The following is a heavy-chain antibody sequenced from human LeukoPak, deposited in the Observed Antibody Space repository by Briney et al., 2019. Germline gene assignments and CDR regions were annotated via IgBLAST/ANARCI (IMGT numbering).Heavy chain of an antibody. J-gene: IGHJ4*02. V-gene: IGHV3-74*01. D-gene: IGHD1-26*01. CDR3: AKLGFVGASNY. CDR1: GFTFSKYW. CDR2: INTDGTVT. Sequence: GGSLRLSCAASGFTFSKYWMLWVRQAPGKGLESVSRINTDGTVTTYADSVKGRFTVSRDNAKNSLYLQMNSLRAEDAAVYYCAKLGFVGASNYWGQGTLVTVSS.